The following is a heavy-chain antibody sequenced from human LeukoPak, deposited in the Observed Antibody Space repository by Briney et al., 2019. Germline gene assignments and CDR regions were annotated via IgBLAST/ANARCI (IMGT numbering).Heavy chain of an antibody. Sequence: PGGSLRLSCAASGFTFSSYAMSWVRQAPGKGLEWASAISGSGGSTYYADSVKGRFTISRDNSKNTLYLQMNSLRAEDTAVYYCAKSSGYSYGSIDYWGQGTLVTVSS. J-gene: IGHJ4*02. CDR3: AKSSGYSYGSIDY. CDR1: GFTFSSYA. V-gene: IGHV3-23*01. D-gene: IGHD5-18*01. CDR2: ISGSGGST.